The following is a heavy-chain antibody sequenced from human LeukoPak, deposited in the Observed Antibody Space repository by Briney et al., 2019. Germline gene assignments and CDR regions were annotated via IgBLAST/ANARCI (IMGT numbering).Heavy chain of an antibody. J-gene: IGHJ3*02. D-gene: IGHD4-23*01. CDR1: GFTFSRYA. CDR3: AKISPLDYGGKPWALDI. Sequence: GGSLRLSCAASGFTFSRYAMTWVRETPGKGLEWVSGIYPSGGGTYYTDSVRGRFSISRDNSKNTLFLQMNSLRAEDTAAYYCAKISPLDYGGKPWALDIWGQGTMVTVSS. CDR2: IYPSGGGT. V-gene: IGHV3-23*01.